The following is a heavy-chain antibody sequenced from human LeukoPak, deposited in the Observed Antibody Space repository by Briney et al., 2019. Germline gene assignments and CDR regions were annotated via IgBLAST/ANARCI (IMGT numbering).Heavy chain of an antibody. CDR2: FSGSGGIT. Sequence: GGSLRLSCAASGFTFSAYAISWVRQAPGKGLEWVSAFSGSGGITYYADSVKGRFTISGGNCKNTLYLQMNSLRAEDTAVYYCAKHDPRRVVITNWFDPWGQGTLVTVSS. J-gene: IGHJ5*02. D-gene: IGHD3-22*01. CDR1: GFTFSAYA. CDR3: AKHDPRRVVITNWFDP. V-gene: IGHV3-23*01.